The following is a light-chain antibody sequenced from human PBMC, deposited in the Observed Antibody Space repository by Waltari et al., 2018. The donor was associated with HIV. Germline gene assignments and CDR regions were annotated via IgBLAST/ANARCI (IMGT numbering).Light chain of an antibody. CDR1: STDIGFYNF. CDR2: DVS. J-gene: IGLJ1*01. CDR3: SSYTTSGTLV. Sequence: QSALTQPASVSGSPGQSITISCTGSSTDIGFYNFVSWYLQHPCKVPKLVIYDVSHRPSGVSNLFAVSNAGNAASLTISGLQTEDEADYYCSSYTTSGTLVFGTGTKVTVL. V-gene: IGLV2-14*01.